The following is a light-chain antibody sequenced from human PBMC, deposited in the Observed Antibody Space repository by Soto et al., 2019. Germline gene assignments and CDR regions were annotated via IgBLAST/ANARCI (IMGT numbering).Light chain of an antibody. V-gene: IGLV2-14*01. CDR3: SSYTSRSTRV. J-gene: IGLJ2*01. CDR1: SSDVGGYNY. Sequence: QSALTQPASVSGSPGQSITISCTGTSSDVGGYNYVSWYQQHPGKAPKLMIYDDSSRPSGVSKRFSGSKSGNTASLTISGLPAEDEADYYCSSYTSRSTRVFGGGTKLTVL. CDR2: DDS.